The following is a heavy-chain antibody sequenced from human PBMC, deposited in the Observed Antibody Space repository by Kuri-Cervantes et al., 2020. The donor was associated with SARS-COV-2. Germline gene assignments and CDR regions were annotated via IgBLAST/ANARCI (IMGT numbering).Heavy chain of an antibody. D-gene: IGHD3-16*01. Sequence: GSLRLSCAVSGYSISSGYYWGWIRQPPGKGLEWIGSIYHSGSTYYNPSLKSRVTISVDTSKNQFSLKLSSVTAADTAVYYCAREVAVGDYYYYYYMDVWGKGTTVTVSS. CDR3: AREVAVGDYYYYYYMDV. J-gene: IGHJ6*03. V-gene: IGHV4-38-2*02. CDR2: IYHSGST. CDR1: GYSISSGYY.